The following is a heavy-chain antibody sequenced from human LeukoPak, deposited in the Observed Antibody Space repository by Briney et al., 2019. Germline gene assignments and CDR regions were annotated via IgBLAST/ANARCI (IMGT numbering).Heavy chain of an antibody. CDR1: GYNFTSYW. CDR2: IDPSDSYT. D-gene: IGHD2-15*01. CDR3: ARHPVYCSGGSCSRVNGMDV. V-gene: IGHV5-10-1*01. Sequence: GESLQISCKGSGYNFTSYWISGVRQLPGKGVEWMGRIDPSDSYTNYSPSFQGHVTISADKSISTAYLQWSSLKASDTAMYYCARHPVYCSGGSCSRVNGMDVWGQGTTVTVSS. J-gene: IGHJ6*02.